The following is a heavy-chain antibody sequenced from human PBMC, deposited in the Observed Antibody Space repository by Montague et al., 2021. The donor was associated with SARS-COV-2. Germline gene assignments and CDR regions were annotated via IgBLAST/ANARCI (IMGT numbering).Heavy chain of an antibody. J-gene: IGHJ3*01. CDR1: GGSFASHY. CDR2: IYYNGST. Sequence: SETLSLTCTVSGGSFASHYWNWIRQPPGKGLEWIGYIYYNGSTKYNPSLQSRVTISIDTSENQFSLRLSSVTAADTAVYFCARGGAFDPWGQGRLVTVSS. CDR3: ARGGAFDP. V-gene: IGHV4-59*08.